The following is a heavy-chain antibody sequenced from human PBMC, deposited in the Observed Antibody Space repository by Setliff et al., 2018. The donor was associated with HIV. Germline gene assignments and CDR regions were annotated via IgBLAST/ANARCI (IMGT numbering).Heavy chain of an antibody. CDR1: GYSISSGSYY. V-gene: IGHV4-61*02. CDR3: ARGGYSSGWSDMDV. J-gene: IGHJ6*03. D-gene: IGHD6-19*01. CDR2: IYTSGST. Sequence: SETLSLTCAVSGYSISSGSYYWNWIRQPAGKGLEWIGRIYTSGSTNYNPSLKSRVTISVDTSKNQFSLKLSSVTAADTAVYYCARGGYSSGWSDMDVWGKGTTVTVSS.